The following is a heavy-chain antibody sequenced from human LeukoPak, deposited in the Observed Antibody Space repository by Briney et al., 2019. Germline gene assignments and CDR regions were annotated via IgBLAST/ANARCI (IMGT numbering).Heavy chain of an antibody. V-gene: IGHV3-30*18. CDR3: AKDEGWSFDY. CDR2: ISYCGSNK. D-gene: IGHD6-19*01. CDR1: GFTFSSYG. Sequence: RGRSLSLSCAASGFTFSSYGMHWVSPAPGRGLEWVAVISYCGSNKYYADSVKGPFTISSYNSKNTLYLQMNILRAEETAVYYCAKDEGWSFDYWGQGTLVTVPS. J-gene: IGHJ4*02.